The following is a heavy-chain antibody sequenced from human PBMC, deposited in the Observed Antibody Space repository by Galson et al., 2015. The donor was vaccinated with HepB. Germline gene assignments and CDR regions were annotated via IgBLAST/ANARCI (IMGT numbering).Heavy chain of an antibody. CDR3: AKLNIVVVPPAINY. CDR2: ISGSGGST. J-gene: IGHJ4*02. V-gene: IGHV3-23*01. Sequence: SLRLSCAASGFTFSSYAMNWVRQAPGKGLEWVSAISGSGGSTYYADNVKGRFTISRDNSKNTLYLQMNSLRAEDTAVYYCAKLNIVVVPPAINYWGQATLVTVSS. CDR1: GFTFSSYA. D-gene: IGHD2-2*01.